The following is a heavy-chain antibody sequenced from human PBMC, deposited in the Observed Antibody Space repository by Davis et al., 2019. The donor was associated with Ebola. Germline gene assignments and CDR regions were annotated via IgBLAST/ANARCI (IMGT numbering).Heavy chain of an antibody. V-gene: IGHV3-7*03. CDR2: IKHDGSVK. Sequence: GESLKFSCAASGFTSSNSWMAWRRQAPGKGLEWVAHIKHDGSVKDYVDSVKGRFTISRDNAKNSLYLQMNSLRVEDTAVYYCVRDGWASLFDYWGQGTLVTVSS. J-gene: IGHJ4*02. D-gene: IGHD6-19*01. CDR1: GFTSSNSW. CDR3: VRDGWASLFDY.